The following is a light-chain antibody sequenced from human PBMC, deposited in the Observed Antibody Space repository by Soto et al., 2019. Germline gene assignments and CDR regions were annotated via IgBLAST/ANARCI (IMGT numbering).Light chain of an antibody. CDR1: SSDVGGYNF. Sequence: QSALTQPASVSGSPGQSITISCTGTSSDVGGYNFVSWYQHHPGKAPKLIIYDVNNRPSGVSNRFSGSKSGNTASLTISGIQAEDEADYYCTSYTTSSTDVFGTGTKLTVL. J-gene: IGLJ1*01. CDR2: DVN. V-gene: IGLV2-14*03. CDR3: TSYTTSSTDV.